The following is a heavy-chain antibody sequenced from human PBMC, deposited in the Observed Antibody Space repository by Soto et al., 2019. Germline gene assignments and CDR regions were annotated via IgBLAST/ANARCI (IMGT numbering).Heavy chain of an antibody. Sequence: QITLKESGPTLVKPTQTLTLTCTFSGFSLSTSGVGVGWIRQPPGKALEWLALIYWDDDKRYSPSLKGRLTITKDTSKNQVVLTMTNMDPVDTATYYCAHTNAYYYDSSGEKEHYFDYWGQGTLVTVSS. J-gene: IGHJ4*02. CDR1: GFSLSTSGVG. D-gene: IGHD3-22*01. CDR2: IYWDDDK. CDR3: AHTNAYYYDSSGEKEHYFDY. V-gene: IGHV2-5*02.